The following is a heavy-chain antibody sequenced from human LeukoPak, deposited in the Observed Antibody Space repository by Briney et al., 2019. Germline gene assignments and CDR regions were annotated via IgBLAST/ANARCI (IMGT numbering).Heavy chain of an antibody. CDR3: ARDPYYYEMEYFFDQ. CDR2: IKEDAGEI. CDR1: GFTFSRYW. V-gene: IGHV3-7*01. D-gene: IGHD3-22*01. Sequence: HPGGSLRLSCAASGFTFSRYWMSWVRQVPGKGLEWVANIKEDAGEIYYVDSVKGRFTISRDNAKNSLYLQMDSLRAEDTAVYYCARDPYYYEMEYFFDQWGQGTLVTVSS. J-gene: IGHJ4*02.